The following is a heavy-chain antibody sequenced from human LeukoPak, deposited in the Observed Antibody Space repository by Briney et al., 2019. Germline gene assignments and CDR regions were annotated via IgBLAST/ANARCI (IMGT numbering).Heavy chain of an antibody. Sequence: ASVKVSCKPSVYTFTVYYMHLVRQAPGQGLGWVGWINPNSGGTNYAQKFQGRVTMTRDTFISTAYMELSRLRSDDTAVYYCARVSPFRAAGQTFDYWGQGTLVTVSS. V-gene: IGHV1-2*02. CDR2: INPNSGGT. J-gene: IGHJ4*02. CDR3: ARVSPFRAAGQTFDY. CDR1: VYTFTVYY. D-gene: IGHD6-13*01.